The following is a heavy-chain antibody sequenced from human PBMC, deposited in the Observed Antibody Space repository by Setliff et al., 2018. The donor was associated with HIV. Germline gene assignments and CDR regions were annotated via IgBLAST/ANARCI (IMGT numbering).Heavy chain of an antibody. D-gene: IGHD3-10*01. CDR3: ARGRLLWSGSYYYYYMDV. Sequence: PGGSLRLSCAASGFTFSDSAIHWVRQASGKGLEWVGRIRSKANSYTTEYEDSVKGRFTISRDDSKNMAYLQMNSLKTEDTAVYYCARGRLLWSGSYYYYYMDVWGKGTTVTVSS. V-gene: IGHV3-73*01. CDR1: GFTFSDSA. CDR2: IRSKANSYTT. J-gene: IGHJ6*03.